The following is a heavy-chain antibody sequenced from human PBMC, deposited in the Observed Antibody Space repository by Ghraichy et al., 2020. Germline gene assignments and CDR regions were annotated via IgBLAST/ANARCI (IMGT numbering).Heavy chain of an antibody. CDR1: GFTFSSYS. CDR3: ARDLSSDIVVVTAIPGWFDP. CDR2: ISSSSSYI. Sequence: GGSLRLSCAASGFTFSSYSMNRVRQAPGKGLEWVSSISSSSSYIYYADSVKGRFTISRDNAKNSLYLQMNSLRAEDTAVYYCARDLSSDIVVVTAIPGWFDPWGQGTLVTVSS. V-gene: IGHV3-21*01. D-gene: IGHD2-21*02. J-gene: IGHJ5*02.